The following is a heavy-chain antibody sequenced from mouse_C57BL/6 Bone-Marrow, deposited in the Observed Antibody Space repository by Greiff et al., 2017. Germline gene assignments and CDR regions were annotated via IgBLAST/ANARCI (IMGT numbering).Heavy chain of an antibody. CDR1: GFTFSDYG. J-gene: IGHJ4*01. CDR2: ISSGNSTI. CDR3: ARPDFGYAMDY. V-gene: IGHV5-17*01. Sequence: EVQLVESGAGLVKPGGSLKLSCAASGFTFSDYGMHWVRQAPEQGLEWVAYISSGNSTIYYADTVKGRFTISRDNAKNTLFLQMTSLRSEDTAMYYCARPDFGYAMDYWGQGTSVTVSA.